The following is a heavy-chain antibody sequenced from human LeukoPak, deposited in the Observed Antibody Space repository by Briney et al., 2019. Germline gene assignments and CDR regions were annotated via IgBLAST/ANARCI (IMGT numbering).Heavy chain of an antibody. CDR1: GFTFSSCA. CDR2: ISGSGGST. J-gene: IGHJ4*02. CDR3: AKDHAADILTGYPDY. Sequence: GGSLRLSCAASGFTFSSCAMSWVRQAPGKGLEWVSAISGSGGSTYYADSVKGRFTISRDNSKNTLYLQMNSLRAEDTAVYYRAKDHAADILTGYPDYWGQGTLVTVSS. D-gene: IGHD3-9*01. V-gene: IGHV3-23*01.